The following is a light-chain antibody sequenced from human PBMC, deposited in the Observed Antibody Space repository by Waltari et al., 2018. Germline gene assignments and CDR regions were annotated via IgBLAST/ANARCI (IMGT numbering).Light chain of an antibody. V-gene: IGKV2-28*01. Sequence: DIVMTQSPLSLPVTPGDTASIPSSSSQGLLKSNGYNYLEWYLQKPGQSPQLLIYLGSNRASGVPDRFSGSGSGTDFTLKISRVEAEDVGVYYCMQALQLPVTFGGGTKVEIK. CDR1: QGLLKSNGYNY. J-gene: IGKJ4*01. CDR3: MQALQLPVT. CDR2: LGS.